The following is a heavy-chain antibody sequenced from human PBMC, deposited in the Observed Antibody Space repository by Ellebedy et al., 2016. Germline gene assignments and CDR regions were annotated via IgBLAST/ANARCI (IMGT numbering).Heavy chain of an antibody. J-gene: IGHJ5*02. CDR2: ISAYNGNT. CDR1: GYTFTSYG. Sequence: ASVKVSXKASGYTFTSYGISWVRQAPGQGLEWMGWISAYNGNTNYAQKLQGRVTMTTDTSTSTAYMELRSLRSDDTAVYYCARGYVAAAGTPGWFDPWGQGTLVTVSS. V-gene: IGHV1-18*01. D-gene: IGHD6-13*01. CDR3: ARGYVAAAGTPGWFDP.